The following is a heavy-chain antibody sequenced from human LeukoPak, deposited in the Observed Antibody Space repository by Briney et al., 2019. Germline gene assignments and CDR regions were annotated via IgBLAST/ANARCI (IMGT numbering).Heavy chain of an antibody. CDR1: GGSISSNTYY. V-gene: IGHV4-31*03. CDR3: ARGARSSDY. Sequence: PSETLSLTCTVSGGSISSNTYYWSWIRQHPGKGLEWIGFIYYNGGTYYNPSLKSRVTISVDTSKNQFSLRLSSATAADTAVYYCARGARSSDYWGQGTLVTVSS. CDR2: IYYNGGT. J-gene: IGHJ4*02. D-gene: IGHD3-10*01.